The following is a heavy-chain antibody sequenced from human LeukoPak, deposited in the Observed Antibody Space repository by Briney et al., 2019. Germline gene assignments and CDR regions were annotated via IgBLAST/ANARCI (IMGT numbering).Heavy chain of an antibody. J-gene: IGHJ4*02. V-gene: IGHV3-48*03. CDR3: ARGYDILTGYSYYFDY. CDR2: ISSSGSTI. Sequence: GGSLRLSCAASGFTFSSYEMNWVRQAPGKGLEWVSYISSSGSTIYYADSVKGRFTISRDNAKNSLYLRMNSLRAEDAAVYYCARGYDILTGYSYYFDYWGQGTLVTVSS. CDR1: GFTFSSYE. D-gene: IGHD3-9*01.